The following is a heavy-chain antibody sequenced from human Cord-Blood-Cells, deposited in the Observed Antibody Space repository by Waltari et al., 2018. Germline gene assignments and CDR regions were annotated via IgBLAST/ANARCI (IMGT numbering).Heavy chain of an antibody. Sequence: QVQLQQWGAGLLKPSETLSLTCAVYGGSFSGYYWSWIRQPPGKGLEWIGEINHSGSTNYNPSLKSRVTISVDTSKNQFSLKLSSVTAADTAVYYCAREAGLRTFFDYWGQGTLVTVSS. CDR3: AREAGLRTFFDY. J-gene: IGHJ4*02. CDR2: INHSGST. V-gene: IGHV4-34*01. D-gene: IGHD6-19*01. CDR1: GGSFSGYY.